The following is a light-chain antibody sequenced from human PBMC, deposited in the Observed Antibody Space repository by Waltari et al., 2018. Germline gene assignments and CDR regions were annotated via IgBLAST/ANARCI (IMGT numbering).Light chain of an antibody. Sequence: IQMTQSPSSLSASVGDRGTITCRASQGISNDLAWFQQKPGKVPKLLIYAASTLHLGVPSRFSSRGSGTDFSLTISSLQPEDVTTYYCQKYNTGLTFGGGTKVEIK. J-gene: IGKJ4*01. CDR2: AAS. V-gene: IGKV1-27*01. CDR1: QGISND. CDR3: QKYNTGLT.